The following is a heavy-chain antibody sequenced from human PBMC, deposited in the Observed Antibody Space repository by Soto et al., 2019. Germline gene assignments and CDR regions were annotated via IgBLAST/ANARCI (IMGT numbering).Heavy chain of an antibody. V-gene: IGHV4-59*01. CDR2: VFHSGNT. Sequence: QLQLQESGPGLVTPSETLSLTCTISGGSISTYYWGFIRQPPGKGLEWVAYVFHSGNTDSNPSLKSRVTMSVATSKNQFSLKLKSVTAADTAVYYCARGTQLWYSRHFDVWGRGTLVTVSS. CDR1: GGSISTYY. D-gene: IGHD5-18*01. J-gene: IGHJ2*01. CDR3: ARGTQLWYSRHFDV.